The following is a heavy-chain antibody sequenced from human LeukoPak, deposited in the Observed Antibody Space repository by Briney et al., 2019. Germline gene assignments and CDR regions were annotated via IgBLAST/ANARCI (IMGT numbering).Heavy chain of an antibody. CDR2: INPNSGGR. J-gene: IGHJ4*02. D-gene: IGHD1-26*01. CDR3: ARVPTGSYRFFDY. CDR1: GYTFTDYY. Sequence: ASVKVSCKASGYTFTDYYMHWVRQAPGQGLEWMGWINPNSGGRNYAQKFQGRVTMTRDTSISTAYMELSRLRSDDTAVYYCARVPTGSYRFFDYWGQGTLVTVSS. V-gene: IGHV1-2*02.